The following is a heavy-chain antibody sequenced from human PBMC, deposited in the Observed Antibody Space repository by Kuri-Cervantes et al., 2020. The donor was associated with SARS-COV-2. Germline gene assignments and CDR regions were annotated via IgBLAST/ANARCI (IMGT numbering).Heavy chain of an antibody. Sequence: GGSLRLSCVASGFTFSNYGMHWVRQAPGKGLEWVAYIRYDGSETYYADSVKGRLSISRDNSKNSLYVQMDSLTADDTAVYYCAGGGGSYALWGQGTLVTVSS. CDR1: GFTFSNYG. D-gene: IGHD1-26*01. J-gene: IGHJ4*02. CDR2: IRYDGSET. V-gene: IGHV3-30*02. CDR3: AGGGGSYAL.